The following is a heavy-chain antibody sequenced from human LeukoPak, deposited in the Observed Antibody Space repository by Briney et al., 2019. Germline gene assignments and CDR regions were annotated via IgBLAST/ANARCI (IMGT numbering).Heavy chain of an antibody. Sequence: SETLSLTCTVSGGSISSHYWNWIRQPPGKGLEWIGYLSYSGSTNYNPSLKSRFTISADSSKNQFSLKLSSVTAADTAVYYCARNRGLTYGMDVWGQGTTVTVSS. D-gene: IGHD3-10*01. CDR2: LSYSGST. CDR3: ARNRGLTYGMDV. CDR1: GGSISSHY. J-gene: IGHJ6*02. V-gene: IGHV4-59*11.